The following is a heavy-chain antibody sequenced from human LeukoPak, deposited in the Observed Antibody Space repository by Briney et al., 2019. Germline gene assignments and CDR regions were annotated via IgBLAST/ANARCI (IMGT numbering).Heavy chain of an antibody. J-gene: IGHJ4*02. CDR1: GFTFSSYD. D-gene: IGHD3-22*01. V-gene: IGHV3-13*01. CDR2: IGTAGDT. CDR3: ARVDYDSSGYYYNDY. Sequence: GSLRLSCAASGFTFSSYDMHWVRQATGKGLEWVSAIGTAGDTYYPGSVKGRFTISRENAKNSLYLQMNSLRAGDTAVYYCARVDYDSSGYYYNDYWGQGTLVTVSS.